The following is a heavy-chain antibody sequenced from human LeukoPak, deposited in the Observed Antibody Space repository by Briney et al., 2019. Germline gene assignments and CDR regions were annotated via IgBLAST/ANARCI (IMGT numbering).Heavy chain of an antibody. CDR3: AKPRERYCSGGSCSTDY. CDR1: GFTFSSYA. D-gene: IGHD2-15*01. Sequence: AGGSLRLSCAASGFTFSSYAMSWVRQAPGKGLEWVSAINGSGGSTYYADSVKGRFTISRDNSKNTLYLQMNSLRAEDTAVYYCAKPRERYCSGGSCSTDYWGQGTLVTVSS. V-gene: IGHV3-23*01. J-gene: IGHJ4*02. CDR2: INGSGGST.